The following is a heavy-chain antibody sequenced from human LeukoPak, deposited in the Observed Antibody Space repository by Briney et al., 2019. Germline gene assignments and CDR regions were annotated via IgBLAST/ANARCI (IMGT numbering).Heavy chain of an antibody. Sequence: PGGSLRLSCAASGLTFGSYWMSWVRQAPGKGLEWVANIHPNGGVQNYVDSVKGRFTISRDNAANSLFLQVNSLRAEDSAVYYCATTSPYCSSGTCTLGGLGTLVTVSS. D-gene: IGHD2-15*01. CDR1: GLTFGSYW. V-gene: IGHV3-7*01. J-gene: IGHJ4*02. CDR2: IHPNGGVQ. CDR3: ATTSPYCSSGTCTL.